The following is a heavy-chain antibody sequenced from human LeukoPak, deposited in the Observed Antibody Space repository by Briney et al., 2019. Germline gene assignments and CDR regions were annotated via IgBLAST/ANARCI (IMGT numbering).Heavy chain of an antibody. D-gene: IGHD5-24*01. CDR1: GFTFRNYG. CDR3: ARDHRTESDGYNFVNELWYFDL. Sequence: ASVKVSCKASGFTFRNYGMHWVRQAPGQRLEWMGWINPTNEKTKYSEKFQGRVTISRDTGASTVYMELSSLRSEDTAVYYCARDHRTESDGYNFVNELWYFDLWGRGTLVSVSS. CDR2: INPTNEKT. V-gene: IGHV1-3*01. J-gene: IGHJ2*01.